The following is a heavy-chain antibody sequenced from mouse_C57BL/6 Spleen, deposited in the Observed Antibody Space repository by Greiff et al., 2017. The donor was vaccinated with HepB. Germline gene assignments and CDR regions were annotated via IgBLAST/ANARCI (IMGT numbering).Heavy chain of an antibody. Sequence: VKLMESGAELARPGASVKLSCKASGYTFTSYGISWVKQRTGQGLEWIGEIYPRSGNTYYNEKFKGKATLTADKSSSTAYMELRSLTSEDSAVYFCARCTTVVEGYFDYWGQGTTLTVSS. V-gene: IGHV1-81*01. D-gene: IGHD1-1*01. J-gene: IGHJ2*01. CDR1: GYTFTSYG. CDR2: IYPRSGNT. CDR3: ARCTTVVEGYFDY.